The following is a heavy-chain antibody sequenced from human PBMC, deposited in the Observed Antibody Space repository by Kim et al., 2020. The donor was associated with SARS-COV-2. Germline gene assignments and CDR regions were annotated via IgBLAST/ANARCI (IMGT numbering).Heavy chain of an antibody. J-gene: IGHJ4*02. CDR3: ARDDYGDYNFDY. Sequence: GGSLRLSCAASGFTFSSYSMNWVRQAPGKGLEWVSSISSSSNYIYYADSVKGRFTISRDHAKNSLYLEMNSLRAEDTAVYYCARDDYGDYNFDYWGQGTL. V-gene: IGHV3-21*01. CDR1: GFTFSSYS. CDR2: ISSSSNYI. D-gene: IGHD4-17*01.